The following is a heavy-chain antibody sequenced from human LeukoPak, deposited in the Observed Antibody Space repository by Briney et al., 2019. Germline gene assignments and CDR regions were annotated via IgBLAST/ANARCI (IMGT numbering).Heavy chain of an antibody. CDR3: ASGFYYYDMLDY. CDR2: IKQDGSEK. J-gene: IGHJ4*02. CDR1: GFTFSSYW. D-gene: IGHD3-22*01. Sequence: PGGSLRLSCAASGFTFSSYWMSWARQAPGKGLEWVANIKQDGSEKYYVDSVKGRFTISRDNAKNSLYLQMNSLRAEDTAVYYCASGFYYYDMLDYWGQGTLVTVSS. V-gene: IGHV3-7*01.